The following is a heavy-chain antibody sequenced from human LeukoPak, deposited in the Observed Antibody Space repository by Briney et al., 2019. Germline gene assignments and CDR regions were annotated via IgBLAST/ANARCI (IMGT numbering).Heavy chain of an antibody. CDR1: GYTFTGHY. CDR2: INPNSGGT. Sequence: ASVKVSCKASGYTFTGHYMHWVRQAPGQGLEWMGWINPNSGGTNYAQKFQGRVTMTRDTSISTAYMELSRLRSDDTAVYYCARAWIRYCSSTSCYILTYWGQGTLVTVSA. CDR3: ARAWIRYCSSTSCYILTY. V-gene: IGHV1-2*02. D-gene: IGHD2-2*02. J-gene: IGHJ4*02.